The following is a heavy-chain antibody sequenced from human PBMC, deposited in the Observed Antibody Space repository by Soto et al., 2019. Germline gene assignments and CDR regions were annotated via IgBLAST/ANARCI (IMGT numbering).Heavy chain of an antibody. D-gene: IGHD3-22*01. CDR2: TNAGNGNT. CDR3: GRDSKWDDTSVGMDV. V-gene: IGHV1-3*01. CDR1: GYSFTRYS. J-gene: IGHJ6*02. Sequence: XSVKVSCKASGYSFTRYSIHWVRQAPGQSLEWMGWTNAGNGNTKYSQKFQGRVTITRDTSASTAYMELSSLRSEDTSVYYCGRDSKWDDTSVGMDVWGQGTKVTVSS.